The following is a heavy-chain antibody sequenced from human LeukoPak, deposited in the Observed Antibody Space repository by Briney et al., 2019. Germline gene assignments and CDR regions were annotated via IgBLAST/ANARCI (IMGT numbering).Heavy chain of an antibody. V-gene: IGHV3-74*01. D-gene: IGHD3-22*01. CDR1: GFTFSSYW. CDR3: ARYYYDSSGYRPAEYFQD. Sequence: GGSLRLSCAASGFTFSSYWMHWVRQTPGNGLVWVSRINSDGSGTSYADSVKGRFTISRDNAKNTLYLQMNSLRAEDTAVYYCARYYYDSSGYRPAEYFQDWGQGTLVTVSS. J-gene: IGHJ1*01. CDR2: INSDGSGT.